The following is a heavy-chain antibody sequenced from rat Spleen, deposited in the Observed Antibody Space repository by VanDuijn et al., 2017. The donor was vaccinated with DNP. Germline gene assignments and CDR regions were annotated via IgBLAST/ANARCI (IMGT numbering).Heavy chain of an antibody. Sequence: QVQLEESGPGLMQPSETLSLTCTVSGFSLTTNGVGWVRQPLGKGLVWMVTMWAGGTTDYNSAAQSRLSISRDTSKSQVFLKMNSLQPEDTGTYYCVRHYGSWYFDFWGPGTMVTVSS. D-gene: IGHD1-3*01. V-gene: IGHV2-72*01. CDR3: VRHYGSWYFDF. CDR1: GFSLTTNG. CDR2: MWAGGTT. J-gene: IGHJ1*01.